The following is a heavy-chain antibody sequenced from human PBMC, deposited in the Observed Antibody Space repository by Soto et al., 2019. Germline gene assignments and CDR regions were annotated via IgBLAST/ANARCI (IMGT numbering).Heavy chain of an antibody. D-gene: IGHD3-10*01. Sequence: QVQLVQSGAEVKKPGSSVKVSCKASGGTFSSYTISWVRQAPGQGLEWMGRIIPILGIANYAQKFQGRVTITADKSXXTXYXGLSSLRSEDTAVYYCARSYYYGSGSSFYYYYGMDVWGQGTTVTVSS. CDR1: GGTFSSYT. CDR3: ARSYYYGSGSSFYYYYGMDV. CDR2: IIPILGIA. J-gene: IGHJ6*02. V-gene: IGHV1-69*02.